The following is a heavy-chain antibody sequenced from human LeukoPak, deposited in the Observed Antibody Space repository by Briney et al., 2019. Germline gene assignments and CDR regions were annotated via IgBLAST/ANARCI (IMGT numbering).Heavy chain of an antibody. D-gene: IGHD3-22*01. J-gene: IGHJ5*02. CDR2: IIPIFGTA. CDR1: GGTFSSYA. Sequence: ASVKVTCKASGGTFSSYAISWVRQSPGQGLEWMGGIIPIFGTANYAQKFQGRVTITADESTSTAYMELSSLRSEDTAVYYCASDDSRYHGWFDPWGQGTLVTVSS. V-gene: IGHV1-69*13. CDR3: ASDDSRYHGWFDP.